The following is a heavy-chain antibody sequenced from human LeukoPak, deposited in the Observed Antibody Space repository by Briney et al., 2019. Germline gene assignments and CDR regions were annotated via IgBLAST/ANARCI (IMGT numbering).Heavy chain of an antibody. CDR3: ARRVGRWFGERAYYYNYMDV. CDR2: IYYSGST. D-gene: IGHD3-10*01. J-gene: IGHJ6*03. CDR1: GGSIGSSSYY. Sequence: SETLSLTCTVSGGSIGSSSYYWGWIRQPPGKGLEWIGNIYYSGSTYFNPSLKSRVTISVDTSKNQFSLRLSSVTAADTAVYYCARRVGRWFGERAYYYNYMDVWGKGTTVTISS. V-gene: IGHV4-39*01.